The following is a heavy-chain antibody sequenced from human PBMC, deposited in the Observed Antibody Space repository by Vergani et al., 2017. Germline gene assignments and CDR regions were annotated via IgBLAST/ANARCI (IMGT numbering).Heavy chain of an antibody. CDR2: ISRSSSTI. D-gene: IGHD6-19*01. J-gene: IGHJ4*02. Sequence: EVQLVESGGGLVQPGGSLRLSCAASGSTFSSYAMNWVRQAPGKGLEWVSYISRSSSTIYYADSVKGRFTISRDNAKNTLYLQMNSLRAEDTAVYYCARDMRAVAAPGRDYWGQGTLATVSS. V-gene: IGHV3-48*01. CDR1: GSTFSSYA. CDR3: ARDMRAVAAPGRDY.